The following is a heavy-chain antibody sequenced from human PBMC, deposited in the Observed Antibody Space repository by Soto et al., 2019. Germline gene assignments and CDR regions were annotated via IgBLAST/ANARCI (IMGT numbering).Heavy chain of an antibody. J-gene: IGHJ4*02. CDR3: VREGHYYFDY. CDR1: GFTFSAYE. Sequence: GGSLRLSCAASGFTFSAYEMHWVRQAPGQGLEWVSYISKSGGTTYYADSVKGRFTISRDDAKNSVYLQMSSLRPEDMAVYKCVREGHYYFDYWGQGALVTVSS. V-gene: IGHV3-48*03. CDR2: ISKSGGTT.